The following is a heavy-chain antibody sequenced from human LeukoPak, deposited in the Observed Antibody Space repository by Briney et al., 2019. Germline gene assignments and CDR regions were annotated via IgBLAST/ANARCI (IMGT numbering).Heavy chain of an antibody. D-gene: IGHD3-22*01. CDR1: GFTFSSYA. V-gene: IGHV3-30-3*01. CDR2: ISYDGSNK. Sequence: GGSLRLSCVGSGFTFSSYAMHWVRQAPGKGLGWVAVISYDGSNKYYADSVKGRFTISRDNSKNTLYLQMNRLRAEDTTVYHCAREPRITMNTAAFDIWGQGTMVTVSS. J-gene: IGHJ3*02. CDR3: AREPRITMNTAAFDI.